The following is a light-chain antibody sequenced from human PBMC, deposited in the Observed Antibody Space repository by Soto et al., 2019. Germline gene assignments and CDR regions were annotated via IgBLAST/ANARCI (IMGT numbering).Light chain of an antibody. Sequence: EIGMTQSPGTLSVSQGERATLSCRASQSVSSSLAWYQQKPGQAPRLLIYGASTRATGIPARFSGSGSGTEFTLTISSLQSEDFAVYYCQKYSDWPQPTFGQGTKVDIK. CDR1: QSVSSS. CDR2: GAS. V-gene: IGKV3-15*01. CDR3: QKYSDWPQPT. J-gene: IGKJ1*01.